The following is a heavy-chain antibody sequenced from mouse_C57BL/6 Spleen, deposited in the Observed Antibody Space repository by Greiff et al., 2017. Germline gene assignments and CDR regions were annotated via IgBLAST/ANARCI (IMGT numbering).Heavy chain of an antibody. J-gene: IGHJ2*01. V-gene: IGHV1-82*01. Sequence: QVQLQQSGPELVKPGASVTISCKASGYAFSSSWMNWVKQRPGTCLEWIGRIYPGDGHTNYNGKFTGKATLTADKSSSTAYMQLSSLTSEDSAVYFCARELGQDYWGQGTTLTVSS. CDR1: GYAFSSSW. CDR3: ARELGQDY. D-gene: IGHD4-1*01. CDR2: IYPGDGHT.